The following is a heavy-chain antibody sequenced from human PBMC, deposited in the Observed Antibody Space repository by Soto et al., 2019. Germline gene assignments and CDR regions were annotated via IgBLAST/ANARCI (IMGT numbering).Heavy chain of an antibody. CDR3: ARAYPTGWFDP. J-gene: IGHJ5*02. Sequence: SETLSLTCTVSGGSISSGDYYWSWIRQPPGKGLEWIGYIYYSGSTYYNPSLKSRVTIPVDTSKNQFSLKLSSVTAADTAVYYCARAYPTGWFDPWGQGTLVTVSS. V-gene: IGHV4-30-4*01. CDR1: GGSISSGDYY. CDR2: IYYSGST.